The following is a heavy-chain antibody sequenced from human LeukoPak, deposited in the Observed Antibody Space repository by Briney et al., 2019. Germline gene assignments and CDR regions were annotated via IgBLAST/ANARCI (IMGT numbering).Heavy chain of an antibody. CDR1: GGSISSGSYY. V-gene: IGHV4-61*02. CDR3: AREVTRGWLQPLEY. Sequence: SETLSLTCTVSGGSISSGSYYWSWIRQPAGKGLEWIGRICTSGSSNYNPSLTSRVTISVDTSKNQFSLKLSSLTAADTAVYYCAREVTRGWLQPLEYGRQGTLVTVSS. J-gene: IGHJ4*02. D-gene: IGHD5-24*01. CDR2: ICTSGSS.